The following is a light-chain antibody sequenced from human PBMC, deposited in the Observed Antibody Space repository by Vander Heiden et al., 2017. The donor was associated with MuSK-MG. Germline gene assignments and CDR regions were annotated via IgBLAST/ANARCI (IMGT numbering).Light chain of an antibody. CDR3: QQDDSFPRT. J-gene: IGKJ1*01. V-gene: IGKV1D-8*01. Sequence: VIWMTQSPSLLSASTGDRVTTSCRMSQGISRYLAWYQQNPGKAPELLIYAASTLQSGVPSRFSGSGSGTDFTLTISCLQAEYFAIYYCQQDDSFPRTFGQGTKVEIK. CDR1: QGISRY. CDR2: AAS.